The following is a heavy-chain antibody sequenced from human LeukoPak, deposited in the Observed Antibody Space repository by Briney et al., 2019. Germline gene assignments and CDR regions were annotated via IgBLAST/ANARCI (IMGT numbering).Heavy chain of an antibody. CDR2: ISSSGSTI. V-gene: IGHV3-48*03. J-gene: IGHJ6*04. D-gene: IGHD3-16*01. CDR1: GFTFSSYE. CDR3: AELGIMIGGV. Sequence: GGSLRLSCAASGFTFSSYEMNWVRQAPGKGLEWVSYISSSGSTIYYADSVKGRFTISRDSAKNSLYLQMNSLRAEDTAVYYCAELGIMIGGVWGKGTTVTISS.